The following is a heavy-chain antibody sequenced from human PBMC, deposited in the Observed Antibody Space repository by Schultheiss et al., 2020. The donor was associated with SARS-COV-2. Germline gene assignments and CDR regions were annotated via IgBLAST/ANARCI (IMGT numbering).Heavy chain of an antibody. D-gene: IGHD3-10*01. CDR3: AKSSGSYTGGMDV. J-gene: IGHJ6*02. CDR1: GFTFSSYA. CDR2: IILSSDT. Sequence: GGSLRLSCAASGFTFSSYAMHWVRQAPGKGLEWGSCIILSSDTGDSVKGRFTISRDNAKNSLYLQMNSLRAEDTALYYCAKSSGSYTGGMDVWGQGTTVTVSS. V-gene: IGHV3-48*04.